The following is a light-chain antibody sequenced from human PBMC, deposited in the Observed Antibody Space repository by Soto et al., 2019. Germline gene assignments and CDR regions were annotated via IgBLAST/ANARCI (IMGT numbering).Light chain of an antibody. CDR2: AAS. Sequence: DIQMPQSPSSLSASVGDRVTITCRASQSISSYLNWYQQKPGKAPKLLIYAASSLQSGVPSRFSGSGSGTDVTLTSSSLQPEDFATYYCQQSYSTPFMYTFGQGTKLEIK. CDR1: QSISSY. V-gene: IGKV1-39*01. J-gene: IGKJ2*01. CDR3: QQSYSTPFMYT.